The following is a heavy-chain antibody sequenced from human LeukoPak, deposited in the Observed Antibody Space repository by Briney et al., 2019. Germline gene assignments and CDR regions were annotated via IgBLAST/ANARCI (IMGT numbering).Heavy chain of an antibody. J-gene: IGHJ4*02. CDR2: ISNNGGRT. V-gene: IGHV3-23*01. Sequence: PGGSLRLSCAGSGFSFSSNTMSWVRQAPGRGPEWVSAISNNGGRTDYADSVKGRFTISRDNSKSTLYLHMDSLRAEDTAVYYCARDEDTSALSEYWGQGTLVTVSS. CDR1: GFSFSSNT. D-gene: IGHD2/OR15-2a*01. CDR3: ARDEDTSALSEY.